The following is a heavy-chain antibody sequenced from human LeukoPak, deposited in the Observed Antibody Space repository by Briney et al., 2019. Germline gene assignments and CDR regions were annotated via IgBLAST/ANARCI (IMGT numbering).Heavy chain of an antibody. CDR1: GYTFSNYA. CDR2: ISTYNGNT. J-gene: IGHJ4*02. Sequence: GASVKVSCKASGYTFSNYAINWVRQAPGQGLEWMGWISTYNGNTNYAQKLQDRVTMTTDTSTSTAYMELRSLRAEDTAVYYCARDKMVRGVIITLGCDYWGQGTLVTVSS. CDR3: ARDKMVRGVIITLGCDY. V-gene: IGHV1-18*01. D-gene: IGHD3-10*01.